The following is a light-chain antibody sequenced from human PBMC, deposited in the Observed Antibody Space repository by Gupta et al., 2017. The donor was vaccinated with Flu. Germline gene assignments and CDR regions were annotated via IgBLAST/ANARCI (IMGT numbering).Light chain of an antibody. V-gene: IGKV2-30*02. CDR2: RVS. CDR1: QSLVHSNGNTY. CDR3: MQGTHWPT. Sequence: DVVMTQSPLSLPVTLGQPASISCRSSQSLVHSNGNTYLTWFQQRPGQSPRRLMYRVSNRDSGVPDRFSGSGSGTDCTLKISRVEAEDVGVYYCMQGTHWPTFGQGTKVEIK. J-gene: IGKJ1*01.